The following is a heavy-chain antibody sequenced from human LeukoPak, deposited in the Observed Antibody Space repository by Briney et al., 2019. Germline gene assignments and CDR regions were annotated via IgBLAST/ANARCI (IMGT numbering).Heavy chain of an antibody. Sequence: PGESLKISCKGSGYSFTSYWIGWVRQMPGKGLGWMGIIYPGDSDTRYSPSFQGQVTISADKSISTAYLQWSSLKASDTAMYYCATLGYCSSTSCPGGYNWFDPWGQGTLVTVSS. J-gene: IGHJ5*02. CDR3: ATLGYCSSTSCPGGYNWFDP. CDR1: GYSFTSYW. D-gene: IGHD2-2*01. V-gene: IGHV5-51*03. CDR2: IYPGDSDT.